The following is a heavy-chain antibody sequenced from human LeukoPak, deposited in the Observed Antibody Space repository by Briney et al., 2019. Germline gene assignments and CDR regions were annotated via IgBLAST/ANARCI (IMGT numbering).Heavy chain of an antibody. D-gene: IGHD1-26*01. Sequence: PGGSLRLSCAASGFTFSSYGMSWVRQAPGKGLEWVSAISGSGGSTYYPDPVKGRFTISRDNSKNTLYLQMNSLTAEDPAVYYCAKEYSGSFSPFPSYFDYWGQGTLVTVSS. CDR3: AKEYSGSFSPFPSYFDY. CDR2: ISGSGGST. CDR1: GFTFSSYG. J-gene: IGHJ4*02. V-gene: IGHV3-23*01.